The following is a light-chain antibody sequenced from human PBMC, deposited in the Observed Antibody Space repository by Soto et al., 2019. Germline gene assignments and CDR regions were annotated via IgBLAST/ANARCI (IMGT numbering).Light chain of an antibody. V-gene: IGLV2-8*01. CDR1: SGDVGAYNY. Sequence: QSALTQPPSASGSPGQSVTISCTGTSGDVGAYNYVSWYQQHPGKAPKLMIYEVIKRPSGVPDRFSGSKSGNTAYLTVSGLQADDEADYYCSSYAGTNNLVFGGGTQLTVL. CDR2: EVI. CDR3: SSYAGTNNLV. J-gene: IGLJ2*01.